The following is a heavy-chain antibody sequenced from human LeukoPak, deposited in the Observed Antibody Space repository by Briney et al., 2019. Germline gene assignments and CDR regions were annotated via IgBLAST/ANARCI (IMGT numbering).Heavy chain of an antibody. CDR2: ISSSSSYT. CDR3: ARIVGVTGKYGMDV. V-gene: IGHV3-11*06. CDR1: GFTFSDYY. J-gene: IGHJ6*02. Sequence: PGGSLRLSCAASGFTFSDYYMSWIRQAPGKGLEWVSYISSSSSYTNYADSVKGRFTISRDNAKNSLYLQMSSLRAEDTAVYHCARIVGVTGKYGMDVWGQGTTVTVSS. D-gene: IGHD1-26*01.